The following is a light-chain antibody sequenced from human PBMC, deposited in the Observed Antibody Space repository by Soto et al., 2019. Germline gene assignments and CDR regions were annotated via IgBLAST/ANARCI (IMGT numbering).Light chain of an antibody. CDR3: SSYTSTDTHVV. CDR2: GVI. V-gene: IGLV2-14*01. CDR1: ARDVGAYNY. Sequence: QSALTQPASVSGSPGQSITISCTGTARDVGAYNYVSWYQQHPGKVPKVIIYGVINRPSGVSSRFSAFKSGNTASLTISGLQAEDEADYYCSSYTSTDTHVVFGGGTKLTVL. J-gene: IGLJ2*01.